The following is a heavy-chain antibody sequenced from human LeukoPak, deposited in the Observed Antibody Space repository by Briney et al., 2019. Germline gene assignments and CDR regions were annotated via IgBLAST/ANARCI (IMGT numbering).Heavy chain of an antibody. D-gene: IGHD1-20*01. CDR1: GYSISSGYY. CDR2: IYHSGST. J-gene: IGHJ5*02. Sequence: WETLSLTCAVSGYSISSGYYWGWIRQPPGKGLEWIGSIYHSGSTYYNPSLKSRVTISVDTSKNQFSLKLSSVTAADTAVYYCARGRLKSITGTLPRFDPWGQRTLVTLSS. V-gene: IGHV4-38-2*01. CDR3: ARGRLKSITGTLPRFDP.